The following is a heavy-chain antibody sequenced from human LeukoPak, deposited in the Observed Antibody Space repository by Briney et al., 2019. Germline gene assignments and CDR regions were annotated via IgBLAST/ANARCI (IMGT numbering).Heavy chain of an antibody. D-gene: IGHD5-18*01. Sequence: GGSLRLSCAASGFTFGTYNMNWVRQAPGKGLEWVSSISSSTSSYIYYADSVKGRFTTSRHNSRNTLYLQMNSLRAEDTAVYYCARVDTVMAYYFDLWGQGTLVTVSS. CDR2: ISSSTSSYI. J-gene: IGHJ4*02. CDR3: ARVDTVMAYYFDL. CDR1: GFTFGTYN. V-gene: IGHV3-21*04.